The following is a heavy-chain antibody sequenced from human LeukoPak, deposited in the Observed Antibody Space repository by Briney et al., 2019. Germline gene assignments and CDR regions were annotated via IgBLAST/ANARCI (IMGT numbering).Heavy chain of an antibody. Sequence: SETLSLTCTVSGGSISSYYWSWIRQPPGKGLEWIGYIYYSGSTNYNPSLKSRVTISVDTSKNQFSLKLSSVTAADTAVYYCARGHSGYQSYSFDYWGQGTLVTVCS. J-gene: IGHJ4*02. CDR2: IYYSGST. CDR3: ARGHSGYQSYSFDY. D-gene: IGHD5-12*01. V-gene: IGHV4-59*01. CDR1: GGSISSYY.